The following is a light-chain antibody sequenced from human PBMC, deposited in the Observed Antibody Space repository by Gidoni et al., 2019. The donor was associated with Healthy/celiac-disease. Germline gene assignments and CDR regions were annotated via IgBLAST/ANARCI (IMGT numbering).Light chain of an antibody. CDR3: QQYDNRSRFT. CDR1: QDISNY. CDR2: DAS. Sequence: DIQLTQTPSSLSASVGDRVTITCQASQDISNYLNWYQQQPGKAPKLLIYDASNLETGVPSSFIRSGSGTDFTFTISSLQPEDIATYYCQQYDNRSRFTFGPGTKVDIK. V-gene: IGKV1-33*01. J-gene: IGKJ3*01.